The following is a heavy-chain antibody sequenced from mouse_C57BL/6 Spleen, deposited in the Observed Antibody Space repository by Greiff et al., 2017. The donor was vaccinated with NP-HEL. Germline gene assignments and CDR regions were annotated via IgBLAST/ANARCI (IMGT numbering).Heavy chain of an antibody. CDR3: VRHVPGSGPYFDV. J-gene: IGHJ1*03. CDR2: IRSKSNNYAT. D-gene: IGHD1-1*01. V-gene: IGHV10-1*01. CDR1: GFSFNTYA. Sequence: EVQRVESGGGLVQPKGSLKLSCAASGFSFNTYAMNWVRQAPGKGLEWVARIRSKSNNYATYYADSVKDRFTISRDDSESMLYLQMNNLKTEDTAMYYCVRHVPGSGPYFDVWGTGTTVTVSS.